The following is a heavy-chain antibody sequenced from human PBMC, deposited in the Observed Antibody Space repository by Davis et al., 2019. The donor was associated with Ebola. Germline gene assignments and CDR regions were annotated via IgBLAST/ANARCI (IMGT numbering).Heavy chain of an antibody. V-gene: IGHV3-21*01. CDR1: GYTFTSYD. CDR3: ARDPREWSGSGSYYAGPSWFDP. D-gene: IGHD3-10*01. J-gene: IGHJ5*02. Sequence: AASVKVSCKASGYTFTSYDINWVRQAPGKGLEWVSSISSSSSYIYYAASVKGRFAISRDNAKNSLYLQMNSLRAEDTAVYYCARDPREWSGSGSYYAGPSWFDPWGQGTLVTVSS. CDR2: ISSSSSYI.